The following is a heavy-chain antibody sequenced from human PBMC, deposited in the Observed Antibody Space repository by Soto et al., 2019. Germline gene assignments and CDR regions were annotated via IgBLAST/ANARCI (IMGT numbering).Heavy chain of an antibody. CDR2: IYSDGSGP. CDR3: ATLNSFGSDY. D-gene: IGHD5-18*01. V-gene: IGHV3-74*03. Sequence: LRLSCAASGFTFSRFWMHWVRQAPGKGLVWVSRIYSDGSGPMYADSVKGRFTISRDNAKSTLYLQMNSLRAEDTAVYYCATLNSFGSDYWGQGALVTVSS. J-gene: IGHJ4*02. CDR1: GFTFSRFW.